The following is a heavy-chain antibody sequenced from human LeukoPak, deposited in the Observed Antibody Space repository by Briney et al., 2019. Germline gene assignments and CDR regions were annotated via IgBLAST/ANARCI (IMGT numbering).Heavy chain of an antibody. CDR2: ISYDGSNK. D-gene: IGHD4-17*01. CDR1: GFTFSSYA. V-gene: IGHV3-30-3*01. CDR3: ARGDYGDYRGGHFDL. J-gene: IGHJ2*01. Sequence: GGSLRLSCAASGFTFSSYAMHWVRQAPGKGLEWVAVISYDGSNKYYADSVKGRFTISRDNSKNTLYLQMNSLRAEDTAVYYCARGDYGDYRGGHFDLWGRGTLSLSPQ.